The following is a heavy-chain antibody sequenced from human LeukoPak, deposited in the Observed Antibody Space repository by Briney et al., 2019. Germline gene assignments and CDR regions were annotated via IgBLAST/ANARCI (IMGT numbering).Heavy chain of an antibody. CDR1: GFTFRDYY. J-gene: IGHJ4*02. CDR3: ARPYSSDWYYFDY. V-gene: IGHV3-11*01. Sequence: GGSLRLSCEASGFTFRDYYVTWIRQVPGQGLEWIGYINRSGSTTYYADSVKGRFAISRDNAKNSLYLQMDSLRAEDTAVYYCARPYSSDWYYFDYWGQGTLVTVSS. CDR2: INRSGSTT. D-gene: IGHD6-19*01.